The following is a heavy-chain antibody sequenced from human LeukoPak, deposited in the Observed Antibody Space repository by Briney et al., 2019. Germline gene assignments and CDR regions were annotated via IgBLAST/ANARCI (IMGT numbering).Heavy chain of an antibody. V-gene: IGHV1-69*06. CDR2: IIPMFGTT. CDR3: ARVSSDGYNFPNLGY. Sequence: ASVKVSCKASVGTFSNYAISWVRQSPGQGLECLGRIIPMFGTTNYAQKFRGRVKINADISASTAYMEMNSLVSEDTAVYYCARVSSDGYNFPNLGYWGQGTLVTVSS. J-gene: IGHJ4*02. CDR1: VGTFSNYA. D-gene: IGHD5-24*01.